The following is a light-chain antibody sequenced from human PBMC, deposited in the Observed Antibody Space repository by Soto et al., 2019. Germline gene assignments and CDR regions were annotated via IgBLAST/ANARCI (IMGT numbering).Light chain of an antibody. Sequence: QSALTQPASVSGSPGESITISCTGTSSDVGTYNLVTWYQQHPGRVPKLILYEGNKRSSGVSSRFSASKSGNTASLTISGLQAEDEDDYFCCSYAPSRTLLFGGGTKLTVL. CDR2: EGN. CDR3: CSYAPSRTLL. J-gene: IGLJ2*01. CDR1: SSDVGTYNL. V-gene: IGLV2-23*01.